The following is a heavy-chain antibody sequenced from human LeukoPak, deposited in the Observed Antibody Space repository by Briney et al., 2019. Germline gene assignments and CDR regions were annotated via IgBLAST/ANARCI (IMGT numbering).Heavy chain of an antibody. V-gene: IGHV3-48*01. J-gene: IGHJ3*02. Sequence: GGSLRLSCAASGFTFNIYSMNWVRQAPGKGLEWVSYISSSSSGIYYADSVKGRFTISRDNGKNSLYLQMNSLRAEDTAVYYCARDLRYCSSTSCYAMAFDIWGQGTMVTVSS. CDR1: GFTFNIYS. CDR2: ISSSSSGI. D-gene: IGHD2-2*01. CDR3: ARDLRYCSSTSCYAMAFDI.